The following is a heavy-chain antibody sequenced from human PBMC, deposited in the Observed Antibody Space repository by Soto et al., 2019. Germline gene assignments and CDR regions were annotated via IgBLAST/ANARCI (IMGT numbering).Heavy chain of an antibody. CDR2: VGYVGDNK. V-gene: IGHV3-33*01. Sequence: QVQLVESGGGVVQPGRSLRLSCAASGFDFSKYGMHWVRQAPGKGLEWVAVVGYVGDNKYYADSVKGRFTISRDNSKNTLYLQMSRLRAEDTAVYYCARDLAYSTEAFDSWGQGTLVTVSS. J-gene: IGHJ4*02. CDR3: ARDLAYSTEAFDS. CDR1: GFDFSKYG. D-gene: IGHD2-15*01.